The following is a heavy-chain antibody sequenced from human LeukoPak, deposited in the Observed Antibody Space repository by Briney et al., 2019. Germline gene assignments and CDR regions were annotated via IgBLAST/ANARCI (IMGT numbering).Heavy chain of an antibody. J-gene: IGHJ4*02. Sequence: GGSLRLSCAASGFTFSSYAMHWVRQAPGKGLEWVAVISYDGSNKYYADSVKGRFTISRDNAKNSLYLQMNSLRAEDTAVYYCAGLLPPYYGSGSYGVDYWGQGTLVTVSS. V-gene: IGHV3-30*04. CDR2: ISYDGSNK. CDR3: AGLLPPYYGSGSYGVDY. D-gene: IGHD3-10*01. CDR1: GFTFSSYA.